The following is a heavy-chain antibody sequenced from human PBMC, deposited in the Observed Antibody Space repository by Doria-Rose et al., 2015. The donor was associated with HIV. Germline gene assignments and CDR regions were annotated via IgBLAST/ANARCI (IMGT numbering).Heavy chain of an antibody. V-gene: IGHV3-7*03. CDR1: GFTFSRYW. Sequence: VQLQESGGGLVQPGGSLRLSCAASGFTFSRYWMSWVRQAPGKGLEWVANMKQDGSENYYVDSVKGRFTISRDNAKNALYLQMNSLRAEDTAVYYCARRDLFYGGNAYYFDHWGQGTLVTVSS. CDR2: MKQDGSEN. J-gene: IGHJ4*02. CDR3: ARRDLFYGGNAYYFDH. D-gene: IGHD4-17*01.